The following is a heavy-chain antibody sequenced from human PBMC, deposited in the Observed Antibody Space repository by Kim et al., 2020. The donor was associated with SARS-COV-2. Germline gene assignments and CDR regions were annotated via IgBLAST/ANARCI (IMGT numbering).Heavy chain of an antibody. V-gene: IGHV4-34*01. J-gene: IGHJ6*03. CDR3: ARAGGSAYYYYYYMDV. Sequence: SETLSLTCAVYGGSFSGYYWSWIRQPPGKGLEWIGEINHSGSTNYNPSLKSRVTISVDTSKNQFSLKLSSVTAADTAVYYCARAGGSAYYYYYYMDVWGKGTTVTVSS. CDR1: GGSFSGYY. CDR2: INHSGST. D-gene: IGHD1-26*01.